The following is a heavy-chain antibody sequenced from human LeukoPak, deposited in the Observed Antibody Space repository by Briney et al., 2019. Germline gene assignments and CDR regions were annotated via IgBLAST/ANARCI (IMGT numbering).Heavy chain of an antibody. Sequence: HGESLQISCVASGFSFSDHPFHWVRQSPDKGLEWVALIGSDGTKKYYADSVQGRFTASRENSKNTLFLQMNTLRADDTAVYFCARQMTSTRLFDSWGQGTLVTVSS. CDR1: GFSFSDHP. CDR2: IGSDGTKK. D-gene: IGHD5/OR15-5a*01. J-gene: IGHJ4*02. CDR3: ARQMTSTRLFDS. V-gene: IGHV3-30*04.